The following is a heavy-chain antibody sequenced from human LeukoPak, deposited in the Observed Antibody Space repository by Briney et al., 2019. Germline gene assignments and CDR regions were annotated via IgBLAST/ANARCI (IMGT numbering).Heavy chain of an antibody. CDR2: ISSSSSYI. CDR3: ARGGVVVVPADVGNWFDP. CDR1: GFTFSSYS. V-gene: IGHV3-21*01. Sequence: KPGGSLRLSCAASGFTFSSYSMNWVRQAPGKGLEWVSSISSSSSYIYYADSVKGRFTISRDNAKNSLYLQMNSLRAEDTAVYYCARGGVVVVPADVGNWFDPWGQGTLVTVSS. J-gene: IGHJ5*02. D-gene: IGHD2-2*01.